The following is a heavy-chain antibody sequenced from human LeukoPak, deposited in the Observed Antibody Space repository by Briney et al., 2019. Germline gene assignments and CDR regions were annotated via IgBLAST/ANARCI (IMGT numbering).Heavy chain of an antibody. V-gene: IGHV1-18*04. D-gene: IGHD3-10*01. J-gene: IGHJ4*02. CDR1: GYTFTSYG. CDR3: ARGELWFGELLQDY. CDR2: ISAYNGNT. Sequence: ASVKVSCKASGYTFTSYGISCVRQAPGQGLEWMGWISAYNGNTNYAQKVQGRVTMTTDTSTSTAYMELWSLRSDDTAVYYCARGELWFGELLQDYWGQGTLVTVSS.